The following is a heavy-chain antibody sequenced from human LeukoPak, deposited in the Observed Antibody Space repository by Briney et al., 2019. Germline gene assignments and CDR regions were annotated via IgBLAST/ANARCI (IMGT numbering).Heavy chain of an antibody. CDR3: AREVVVVAAKGMDV. J-gene: IGHJ6*02. Sequence: SGGSLRLSCAASGFTFDDYGMSWVRQAPGKGLEWVSFINWSGGSTGYADSVKGRFTISRDNAKKSLHLQMNSLRAEDTAVYYCAREVVVVAAKGMDVWGQGTTVTVSS. V-gene: IGHV3-20*04. D-gene: IGHD2-15*01. CDR1: GFTFDDYG. CDR2: INWSGGST.